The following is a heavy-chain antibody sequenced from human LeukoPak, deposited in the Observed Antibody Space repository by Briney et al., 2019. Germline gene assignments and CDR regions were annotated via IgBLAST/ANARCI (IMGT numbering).Heavy chain of an antibody. CDR3: AKGRQARWLQSLFDY. Sequence: GGSLRLSCAASGFTFSSYAMSWVRQAPGKGLEWVSGISGSGDTTYYADSVKGRFTISRDNSKNTLYLQMNSLRAEDTAVYYCAKGRQARWLQSLFDYWGQGTLVTVPS. V-gene: IGHV3-23*01. CDR2: ISGSGDTT. CDR1: GFTFSSYA. D-gene: IGHD5-24*01. J-gene: IGHJ4*02.